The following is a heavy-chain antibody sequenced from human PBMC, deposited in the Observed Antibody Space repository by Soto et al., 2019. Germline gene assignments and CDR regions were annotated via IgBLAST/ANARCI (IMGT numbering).Heavy chain of an antibody. CDR3: ARTEYSSSPILYYYYYGMDV. Sequence: GESLKISCKGSGYSFTSYWIGWVLQIPWKGLEWMGIIYPGDSDTRYSPSFQGQVTISADKSISTAYLQWSSLKASDTAMYYCARTEYSSSPILYYYYYGMDVWGQGTTVTVSS. J-gene: IGHJ6*02. CDR1: GYSFTSYW. D-gene: IGHD6-6*01. V-gene: IGHV5-51*01. CDR2: IYPGDSDT.